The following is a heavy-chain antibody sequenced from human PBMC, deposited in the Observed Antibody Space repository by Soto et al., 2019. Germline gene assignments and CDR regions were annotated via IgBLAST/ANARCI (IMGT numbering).Heavy chain of an antibody. Sequence: GGSLRLSCAASGFTFSSYAMSWVRQAPGKGLEWVSAISGSVGSTYYADSVKGRFTISRDNSKNTLYLQMNSLRAEDTAVYYCAKDPRKTVVVVAAPGSGWFDPWGQGTLVTVSS. CDR2: ISGSVGST. J-gene: IGHJ5*02. D-gene: IGHD2-15*01. CDR1: GFTFSSYA. CDR3: AKDPRKTVVVVAAPGSGWFDP. V-gene: IGHV3-23*01.